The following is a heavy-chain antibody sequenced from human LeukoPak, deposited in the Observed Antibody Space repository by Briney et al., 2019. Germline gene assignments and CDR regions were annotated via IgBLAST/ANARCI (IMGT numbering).Heavy chain of an antibody. CDR3: ARDPGPDYGDNPYYFDF. V-gene: IGHV4-39*07. D-gene: IGHD4-23*01. CDR1: GGSISSSSYY. J-gene: IGHJ4*02. Sequence: SETLSLTCTVSGGSISSSSYYWGWIRQPPGKGLEWIGSIFYSGSTFYNPSLKSRVTISVDTSKNQFSLQLNSVTAADTAVYYCARDPGPDYGDNPYYFDFWGQGTLVTVSS. CDR2: IFYSGST.